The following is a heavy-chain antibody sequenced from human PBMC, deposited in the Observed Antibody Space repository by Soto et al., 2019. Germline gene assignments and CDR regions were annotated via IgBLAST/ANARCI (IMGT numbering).Heavy chain of an antibody. CDR2: ISGYNGNA. Sequence: VQLVKSGNVVQKPGSSVKVSCKTSGYTFSSYGIIWVRQAPGQGLEWMGWISGYNGNADYAQRFRGRVNMTTDTSTTTVFMELRDLRSDDTALYFCAREGWLGELLYWGQGSLVTVS. CDR1: GYTFSSYG. J-gene: IGHJ4*02. D-gene: IGHD3-10*01. CDR3: AREGWLGELLY. V-gene: IGHV1-18*01.